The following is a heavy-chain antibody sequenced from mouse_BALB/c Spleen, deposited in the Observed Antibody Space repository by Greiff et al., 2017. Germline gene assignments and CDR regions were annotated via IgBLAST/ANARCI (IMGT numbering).Heavy chain of an antibody. D-gene: IGHD2-4*01. Sequence: EVQLQESGPGLVKPSQSLSLTCSVTGYSITSGYYWNWIRQFPGNKLEWMGYISYDGSNNYNPSLKNRISITRDTSKNQFFLKLNSVTTEDTATYYCARPMITNYYAMDYWGQGTSVTVSS. CDR2: ISYDGSN. V-gene: IGHV3-6*02. CDR3: ARPMITNYYAMDY. J-gene: IGHJ4*01. CDR1: GYSITSGYY.